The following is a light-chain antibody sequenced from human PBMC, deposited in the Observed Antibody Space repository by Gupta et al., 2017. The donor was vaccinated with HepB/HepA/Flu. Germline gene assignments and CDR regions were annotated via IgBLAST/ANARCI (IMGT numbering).Light chain of an antibody. CDR1: SSDVGGYNY. CDR3: SSYAGSNNLI. Sequence: QSALTQPPSASGSPGQSVTISCTGTSSDVGGYNYVSWYQQQPGKAPKLMIYEVSKRPSGFPDRFSGSKSGNTASLTVSGLQAEDEADYYCSSYAGSNNLIFGGGTKLTVL. CDR2: EVS. V-gene: IGLV2-8*01. J-gene: IGLJ2*01.